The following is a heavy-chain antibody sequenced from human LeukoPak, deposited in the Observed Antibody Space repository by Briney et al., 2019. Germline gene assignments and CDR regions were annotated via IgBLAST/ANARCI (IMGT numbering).Heavy chain of an antibody. V-gene: IGHV5-51*01. J-gene: IGHJ4*02. Sequence: GASLQISCKGSGYSFTSYWIGWVRQLPGKGVEFMWTIYPGDSDTRYSPSFQGQVTISADKSISTAYLQWSSLKASDTAIYYCARFATAIPEYFDYWGQGTLVTVSS. D-gene: IGHD2-2*02. CDR1: GYSFTSYW. CDR3: ARFATAIPEYFDY. CDR2: IYPGDSDT.